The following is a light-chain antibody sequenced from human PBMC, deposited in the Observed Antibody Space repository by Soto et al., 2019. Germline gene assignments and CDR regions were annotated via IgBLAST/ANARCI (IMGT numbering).Light chain of an antibody. V-gene: IGLV1-40*01. CDR1: SSNIGAGYD. J-gene: IGLJ1*01. CDR3: QSYDSSLSAL. Sequence: QSVLTQPPSVSGAPGQRVTISCTGSSSNIGAGYDVHWYQQLPGTAPKLLIYGNSNRPSGVPDRFSGSESGTSASLAITGLQAEDEADYYCQSYDSSLSALFGTGTKVTVL. CDR2: GNS.